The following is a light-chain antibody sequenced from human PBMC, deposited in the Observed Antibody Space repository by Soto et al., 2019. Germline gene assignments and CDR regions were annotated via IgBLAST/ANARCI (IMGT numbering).Light chain of an antibody. CDR1: SSNIGAGYD. Sequence: QSVLTQPPSVSAAPGQRVTISCSGSSSNIGAGYDVHWYQQLPGTAPKLLIYDNNDRPSGVPDRFSGSKSGTSASLAISGLQAEDEADYYCQSYESSLSGYVFGAGTKVTVL. J-gene: IGLJ1*01. CDR3: QSYESSLSGYV. V-gene: IGLV1-40*01. CDR2: DNN.